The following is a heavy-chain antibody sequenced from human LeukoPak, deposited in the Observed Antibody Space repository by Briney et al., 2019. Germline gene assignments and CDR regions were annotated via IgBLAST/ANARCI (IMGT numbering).Heavy chain of an antibody. CDR3: ARLRRRSIAVAGSFDY. CDR1: AGSISSDNW. J-gene: IGHJ4*02. Sequence: SETLSLTCAVSAGSISSDNWWIWVRQPPGKGLEWIGEMYHSGSTVYNPSLKSRVTMSVDKSNNQFSLKLDSVTAADSAVYYCARLRRRSIAVAGSFDYWGQGTLVTVSS. CDR2: MYHSGST. D-gene: IGHD6-19*01. V-gene: IGHV4-4*02.